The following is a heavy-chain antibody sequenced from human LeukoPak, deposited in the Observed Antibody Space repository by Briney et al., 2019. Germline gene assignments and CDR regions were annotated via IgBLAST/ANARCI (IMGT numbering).Heavy chain of an antibody. D-gene: IGHD1-1*01. CDR2: ISGSGEDT. J-gene: IGHJ4*02. CDR1: GFTFTTCA. CDR3: ARLSGTSGTSSRVLHY. Sequence: GGSLRLSCAASGFTFTTCAMIWVRQAPGKGLEWVSAISGSGEDTYYADSVGGRFTISRDNSENTLSLQMNRLRAEDTAVYHCARLSGTSGTSSRVLHYWGQGTLVTVSS. V-gene: IGHV3-23*01.